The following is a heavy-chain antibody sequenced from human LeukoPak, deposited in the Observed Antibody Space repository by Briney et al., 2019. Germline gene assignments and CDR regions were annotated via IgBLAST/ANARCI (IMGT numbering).Heavy chain of an antibody. CDR3: ARVYCSSTSCLHAFDI. D-gene: IGHD2-2*01. Sequence: ASVKVSCKASGYTFSSHGINWVRQAPGQGLEWMGWINSYNGDTNYAQKLQGRVTMTTDTSTSTAYMELRSLRSDDTAVYYCARVYCSSTSCLHAFDIWGQGTMVTVSS. V-gene: IGHV1-18*01. CDR2: INSYNGDT. J-gene: IGHJ3*02. CDR1: GYTFSSHG.